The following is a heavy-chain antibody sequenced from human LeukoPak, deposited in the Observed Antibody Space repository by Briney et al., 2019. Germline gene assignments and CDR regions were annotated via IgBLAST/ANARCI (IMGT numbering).Heavy chain of an antibody. CDR1: GFTFSSYW. V-gene: IGHV3-74*01. Sequence: GGSLRLSCAASGFTFSSYWMHWVRQAPGKGLVWVSRISSDGSSTSYADSVKGRFTISRDNAKNTLYLQMNSLRAKDTAVYYCAKGSAAARPYYFDSWGQGTLVAVSS. CDR2: ISSDGSST. D-gene: IGHD6-6*01. J-gene: IGHJ4*02. CDR3: AKGSAAARPYYFDS.